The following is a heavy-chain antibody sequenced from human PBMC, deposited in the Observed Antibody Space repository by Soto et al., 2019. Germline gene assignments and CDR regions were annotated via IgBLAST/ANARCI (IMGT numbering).Heavy chain of an antibody. Sequence: SLRLSCAASGFTFSSYGMHWVRQAPGKGLEWVAVIWYDGSNKYYADSVKGRFTISRDNSKNTLYLQMNSLRAEDTAVYYCASDRAPGYCSGGSCYSGYYYYGMDVWGQGTTVTVSS. CDR3: ASDRAPGYCSGGSCYSGYYYYGMDV. CDR2: IWYDGSNK. D-gene: IGHD2-15*01. J-gene: IGHJ6*02. CDR1: GFTFSSYG. V-gene: IGHV3-33*01.